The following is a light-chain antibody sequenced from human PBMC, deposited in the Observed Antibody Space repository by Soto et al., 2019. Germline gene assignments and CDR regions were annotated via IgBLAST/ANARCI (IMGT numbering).Light chain of an antibody. V-gene: IGKV1-33*01. Sequence: DLQMTQSPSSLSASVGDRVTITCQASQDISNYLNWYQQKPGKAPKLLIYDASNLETGVPSRFSGSGSGTDFSFTIRSLQPEDIATYYCQQYDNLPYTFGQGTKLEMK. CDR2: DAS. CDR1: QDISNY. CDR3: QQYDNLPYT. J-gene: IGKJ2*01.